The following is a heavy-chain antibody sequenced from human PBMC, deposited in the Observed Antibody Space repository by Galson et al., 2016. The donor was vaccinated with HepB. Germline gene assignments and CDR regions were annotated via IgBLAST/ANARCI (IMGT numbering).Heavy chain of an antibody. J-gene: IGHJ6*02. D-gene: IGHD3-3*01. Sequence: SLRLSCAASGFPFSRYNINWVRQAPGKGLEWVSSISSSSSYIYYTDSVKGRFTISRDNAKNSLYLQMNSLRAEDTAVYYCARDTIFAPYGMDVWGQGTTVSVSS. CDR2: ISSSSSYI. CDR3: ARDTIFAPYGMDV. CDR1: GFPFSRYN. V-gene: IGHV3-21*01.